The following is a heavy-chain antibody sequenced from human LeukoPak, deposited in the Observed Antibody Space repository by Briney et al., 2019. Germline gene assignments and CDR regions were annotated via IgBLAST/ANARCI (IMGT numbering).Heavy chain of an antibody. CDR1: GFTFIRNG. CDR3: AKDSNWAFDY. J-gene: IGHJ4*02. D-gene: IGHD3-16*01. Sequence: GGSLRLSCGASGFTFIRNGMHWVRQAPGKGLEWVAYIREDGGDKCYADSVKGRFTISRDTSKYMLYMQMNSLRVEDTAVYYCAKDSNWAFDYWGQGTLVSVSS. CDR2: IREDGGDK. V-gene: IGHV3-30*02.